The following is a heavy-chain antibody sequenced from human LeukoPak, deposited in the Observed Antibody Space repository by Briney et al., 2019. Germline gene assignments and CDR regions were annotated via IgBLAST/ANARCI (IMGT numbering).Heavy chain of an antibody. D-gene: IGHD4-17*01. CDR3: ARAMRGDARSTFDI. CDR2: SSYDGNNK. Sequence: GGSLRLSCAASGFTFTNYALRRARRPPGRGREGWKLSSYDGNNKYYADSVTGRVTISRDNSKVTLYLQMNGLKPGETAVYYWARAMRGDARSTFDIWGQGTMVTVSS. J-gene: IGHJ3*02. V-gene: IGHV3-30-3*01. CDR1: GFTFTNYA.